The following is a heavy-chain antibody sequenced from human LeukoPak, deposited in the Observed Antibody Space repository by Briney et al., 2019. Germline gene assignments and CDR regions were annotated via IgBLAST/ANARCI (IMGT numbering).Heavy chain of an antibody. CDR3: ARSKAVLAGDPNYYYYGMDV. V-gene: IGHV3-30-3*01. Sequence: PGGSLRLSCAASGFTFSSYAMHWVRQAPGKGLEWVAVISYDGSNKYYADSVKGRFTISRDNSKNTLYLQMNSLRAEDTAVYYCARSKAVLAGDPNYYYYGMDVWGQGTTVTVSS. CDR2: ISYDGSNK. CDR1: GFTFSSYA. J-gene: IGHJ6*02. D-gene: IGHD6-19*01.